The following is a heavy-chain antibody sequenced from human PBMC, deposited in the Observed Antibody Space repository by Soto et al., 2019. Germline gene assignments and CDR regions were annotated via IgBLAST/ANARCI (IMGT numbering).Heavy chain of an antibody. CDR1: GGSFSGYY. D-gene: IGHD6-19*01. CDR3: ARASLQYSSGWYYFDY. J-gene: IGHJ4*02. Sequence: SETLSLTCAVYGGSFSGYYWSWIRKPQRKGKEKIGEINHKGRTNYNPSLKSRVTISVDTSKNQFSLKLSSVTAADTAVYYCARASLQYSSGWYYFDYWGQGTLVTVSS. CDR2: INHKGRT. V-gene: IGHV4-34*01.